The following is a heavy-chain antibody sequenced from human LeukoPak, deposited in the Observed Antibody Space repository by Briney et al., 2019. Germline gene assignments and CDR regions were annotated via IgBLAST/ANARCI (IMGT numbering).Heavy chain of an antibody. CDR3: ARLPMIRGVTEYYFDY. CDR2: IYYSGTT. CDR1: GGSILSSSYY. D-gene: IGHD3-10*01. J-gene: IGHJ4*02. V-gene: IGHV4-39*07. Sequence: PSETLSLTCTVSGGSILSSSYYWGWIRQPPGKGLEWIGSIYYSGTTDYNPSLKSRVTISVDTSKNQFSLDLYFVTAADTAVYYCARLPMIRGVTEYYFDYWGQGSLVTVSS.